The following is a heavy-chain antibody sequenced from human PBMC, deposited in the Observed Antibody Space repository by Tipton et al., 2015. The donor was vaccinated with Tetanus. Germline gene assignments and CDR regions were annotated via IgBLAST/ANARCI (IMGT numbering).Heavy chain of an antibody. Sequence: TLSLTCVGYGESLRDYFWTWIRQPPGKGLEWIGEINHGGDTNFSPSLKSRVSMSVDTSKNQFSLKLSSVTAADTAVYYCAREAGYYGLNAFDIWGQGTMVPVSS. V-gene: IGHV4-34*01. CDR2: INHGGDT. J-gene: IGHJ3*02. CDR3: AREAGYYGLNAFDI. D-gene: IGHD3-10*01. CDR1: GESLRDYF.